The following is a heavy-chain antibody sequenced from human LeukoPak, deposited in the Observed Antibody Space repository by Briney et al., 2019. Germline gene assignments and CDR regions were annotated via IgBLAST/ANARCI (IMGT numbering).Heavy chain of an antibody. CDR1: GYTFINYG. V-gene: IGHV1-18*01. Sequence: GASVKVSCKASGYTFINYGITWVRRAPGQGLEWMGWISGYNGNTNFAQKLQGRVSMTTDTSTYTSDMELRSLRSDDTAVYYCARSLGDSSGYYPLPFDYWGQGTLVIVSS. CDR2: ISGYNGNT. D-gene: IGHD3-22*01. CDR3: ARSLGDSSGYYPLPFDY. J-gene: IGHJ4*02.